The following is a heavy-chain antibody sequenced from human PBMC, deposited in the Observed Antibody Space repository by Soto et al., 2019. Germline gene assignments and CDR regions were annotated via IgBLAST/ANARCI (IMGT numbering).Heavy chain of an antibody. CDR3: ARANPITIFGVVTMRQFDY. CDR1: GYTFTSYG. V-gene: IGHV1-18*01. J-gene: IGHJ4*02. D-gene: IGHD3-3*01. Sequence: ASVKVSCKASGYTFTSYGISWVRQAPGQGLEWMGWISAYNGNTNYAQKLQGRVTMTTDTSTSTAYMEPRSLRSDDTAVYYCARANPITIFGVVTMRQFDYWGQGTLVTVSS. CDR2: ISAYNGNT.